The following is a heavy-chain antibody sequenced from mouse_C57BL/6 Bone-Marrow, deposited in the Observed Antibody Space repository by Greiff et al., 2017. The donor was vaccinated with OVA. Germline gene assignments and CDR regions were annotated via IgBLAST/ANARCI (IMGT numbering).Heavy chain of an antibody. J-gene: IGHJ2*01. CDR1: GFTFSSYA. D-gene: IGHD3-2*02. CDR2: ISDGGSYT. V-gene: IGHV5-4*01. CDR3: ARVDSSGYDY. Sequence: EVQLEESGGGLVKPGGSLKLSCAASGFTFSSYAMSWVRQTPEKGLEWVATISDGGSYTYYPDNVKGRFTISRDNAKNNLYLQMSQLKSEDTAMYYCARVDSSGYDYWGQGTTLTVSS.